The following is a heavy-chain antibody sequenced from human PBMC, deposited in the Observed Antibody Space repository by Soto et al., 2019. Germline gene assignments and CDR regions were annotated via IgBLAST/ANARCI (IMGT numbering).Heavy chain of an antibody. CDR3: AKDQTPGYSADWAVGYYFHF. CDR1: GFTLSRQA. D-gene: IGHD5-12*01. V-gene: IGHV3-23*01. J-gene: IGHJ4*02. CDR2: ISASGART. Sequence: EVQLLESGGGLVQPGGSLRLSCAASGFTLSRQAMSWVRQAPGKGLEWVSAISASGARTYYADSVMGRFSISRDTSKNPLYLQINTLGVEDTAVYYCAKDQTPGYSADWAVGYYFHFWGQGALVTVSS.